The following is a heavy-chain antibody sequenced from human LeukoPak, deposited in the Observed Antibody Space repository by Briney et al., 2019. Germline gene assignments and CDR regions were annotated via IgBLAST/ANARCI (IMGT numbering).Heavy chain of an antibody. D-gene: IGHD2-2*01. J-gene: IGHJ3*02. CDR1: GGSISSSNW. CDR2: IYHSGST. CDR3: ASGEYCSSTSCSIAPLRNAFDI. V-gene: IGHV4-4*02. Sequence: PSETLSLTCAVSGGSISSSNWWSWVRQLPGKGLEWIGEIYHSGSTNYNPSLKSRVTISVDKSKNQFSLKLSSVTAADTAVYYCASGEYCSSTSCSIAPLRNAFDIWGQGTMVSVSS.